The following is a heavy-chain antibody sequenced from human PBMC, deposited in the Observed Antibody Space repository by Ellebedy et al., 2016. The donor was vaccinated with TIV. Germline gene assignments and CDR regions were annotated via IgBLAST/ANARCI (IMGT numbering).Heavy chain of an antibody. CDR1: GYTFTGYY. D-gene: IGHD6-19*01. V-gene: IGHV1-2*04. CDR2: INPNSGGT. CDR3: ARDPGIAVAADYGMDV. Sequence: ASVKVSCKASGYTFTGYYMHWVRQAPGQGLEWMGWINPNSGGTNYAQKFQGWITMTRDTSISTAYMELSRLRSDDTAVYYCARDPGIAVAADYGMDVWGQGTTVTVSS. J-gene: IGHJ6*02.